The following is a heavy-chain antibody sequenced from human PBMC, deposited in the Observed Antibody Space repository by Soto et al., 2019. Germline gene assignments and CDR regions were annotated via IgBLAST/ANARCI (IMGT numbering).Heavy chain of an antibody. Sequence: QLRLQESGPGLLRPSETLSLTCNVSGGAISSSSYFWGWVRQPPGKTLEWIGHILYSGTTHYNESLKSRVTISVETSKNQFSLRLNSVTPADTAVYYCARGGGYYGVLFDYWGQGTLVPVSS. D-gene: IGHD4-17*01. V-gene: IGHV4-39*02. CDR1: GGAISSSSYF. CDR2: ILYSGTT. J-gene: IGHJ4*02. CDR3: ARGGGYYGVLFDY.